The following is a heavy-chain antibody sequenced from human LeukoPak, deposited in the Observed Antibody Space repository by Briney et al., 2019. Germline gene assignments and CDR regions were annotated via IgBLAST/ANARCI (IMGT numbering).Heavy chain of an antibody. CDR3: ARLLLWFGESLGAFDI. D-gene: IGHD3-10*01. CDR1: GGSISSYY. V-gene: IGHV4-4*07. J-gene: IGHJ3*02. Sequence: SETLSLTCTVSGGSISSYYWSWIRQPPGKGLEWIGRIYTSGSTNYNPSLKSRVTMSVDTSKNQFSLKLSSVTAADTAVYYCARLLLWFGESLGAFDIWGQGTMVTVSS. CDR2: IYTSGST.